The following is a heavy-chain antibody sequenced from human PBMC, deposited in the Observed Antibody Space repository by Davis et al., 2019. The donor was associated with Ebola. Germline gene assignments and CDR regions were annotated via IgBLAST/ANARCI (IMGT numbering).Heavy chain of an antibody. J-gene: IGHJ4*02. D-gene: IGHD6-13*01. CDR2: VSGTDGST. V-gene: IGHV3-23*01. CDR3: AKKYRNSWPSFDY. Sequence: PGGSLRLSCAASGFTFSTNDMSWVRQAPGKGLEWVSGVSGTDGSTSYADSVRGRFTISRDDSKNTLYLQMNYLRAEDTALYYCAKKYRNSWPSFDYWGQGALVTVSS. CDR1: GFTFSTND.